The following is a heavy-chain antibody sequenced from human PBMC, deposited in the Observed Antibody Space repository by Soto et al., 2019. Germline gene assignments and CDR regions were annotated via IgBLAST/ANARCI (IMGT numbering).Heavy chain of an antibody. CDR2: ISGSGGST. D-gene: IGHD1-26*01. CDR3: VRGEHRGGYYCL. J-gene: IGHJ4*02. Sequence: EVQLLESGGGLVQPGGSLRLSCAASGFTFSNYAMSWVRQAPGKGLEWVSAISGSGGSTYYADSVKGRFTISRDNSKNTLYLQMNSQRDEHTAAYQCVRGEHRGGYYCLWGQGTLVTVAS. CDR1: GFTFSNYA. V-gene: IGHV3-23*01.